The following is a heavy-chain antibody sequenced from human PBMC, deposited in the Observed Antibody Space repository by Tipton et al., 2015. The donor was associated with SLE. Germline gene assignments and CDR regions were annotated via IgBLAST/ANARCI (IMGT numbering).Heavy chain of an antibody. CDR1: GGSINSNAYY. J-gene: IGHJ4*02. V-gene: IGHV4-31*03. CDR2: IYYSGST. Sequence: TLSLTCTVSGGSINSNAYYWSWIRQHPGEGLEWIGYIYYSGSTYYNPSLRSRVIIAVDTSKNQFSLKLSSVTAADTAFYSCARFPIDMVRGGFFDYWGQGILVTVSS. CDR3: ARFPIDMVRGGFFDY. D-gene: IGHD3-10*01.